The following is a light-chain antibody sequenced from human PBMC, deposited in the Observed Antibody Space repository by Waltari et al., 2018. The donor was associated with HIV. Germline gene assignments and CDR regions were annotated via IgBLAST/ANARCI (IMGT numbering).Light chain of an antibody. Sequence: QSALTQPASVSGSPGQSIIISCTGTSGDVGGFDFFSCYQQSPGTAPKVIISDVTKRPSGVSSRFSGLQGEDEADYYCASYTHSSTLVFGGGTKLTVL. V-gene: IGLV2-14*03. CDR1: SGDVGGFDF. CDR3: ASYTHSSTLV. J-gene: IGLJ3*02. CDR2: DVT.